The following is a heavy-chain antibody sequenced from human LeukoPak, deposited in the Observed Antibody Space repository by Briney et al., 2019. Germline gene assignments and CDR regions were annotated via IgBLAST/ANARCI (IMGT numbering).Heavy chain of an antibody. Sequence: SETLSLTCTVSGGSISSYYWSWIRQPAGKGLEWIGRIYTSGSTNYHPSLMSRFTMSVDTSKNQFSLNLSSVTAADTAVYYCAREGSYRPLDYWGQGTLVTVSS. CDR3: AREGSYRPLDY. V-gene: IGHV4-4*07. D-gene: IGHD1-26*01. CDR1: GGSISSYY. J-gene: IGHJ4*02. CDR2: IYTSGST.